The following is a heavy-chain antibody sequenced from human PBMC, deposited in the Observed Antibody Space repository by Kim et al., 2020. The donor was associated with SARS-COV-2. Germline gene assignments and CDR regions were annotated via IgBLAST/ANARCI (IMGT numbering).Heavy chain of an antibody. Sequence: VSVKSRITINPDTSKNQFSLQLNSVTPEDTAVYYCAGDLSSSWVNWFDPWGQGTLVTVSS. V-gene: IGHV6-1*01. J-gene: IGHJ5*02. D-gene: IGHD6-13*01. CDR3: AGDLSSSWVNWFDP.